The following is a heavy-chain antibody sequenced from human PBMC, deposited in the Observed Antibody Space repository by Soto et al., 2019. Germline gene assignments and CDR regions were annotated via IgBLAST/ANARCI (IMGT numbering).Heavy chain of an antibody. CDR3: ARDHEDDSSGYYPSQPDY. Sequence: GGSLRLSCAASGFTFSSFHMNWVRQAPGRGLEWVAYISSGGTNSHYADSVRGRFTISRDNAKNTLSLKMKSLRAEDTSLYYCARDHEDDSSGYYPSQPDYWGQGTLVTAPQ. CDR1: GFTFSSFH. CDR2: ISSGGTNS. J-gene: IGHJ4*02. V-gene: IGHV3-48*01. D-gene: IGHD3-22*01.